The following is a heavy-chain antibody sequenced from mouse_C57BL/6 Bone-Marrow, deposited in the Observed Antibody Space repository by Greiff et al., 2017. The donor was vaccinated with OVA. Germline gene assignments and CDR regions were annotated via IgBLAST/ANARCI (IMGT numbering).Heavy chain of an antibody. V-gene: IGHV2-6*03. Sequence: QVQLQQSRPGLVAPSQSLSITCTVSGFSLTSYGVHWVRQPPGKGLEWLVVIWSDGSTTYNSALKSRLSISKDNSKSQVFLKMNSLQTDDTAMYYCARMTTGTSAMDYWGQGTSVTVSS. CDR2: IWSDGST. CDR3: ARMTTGTSAMDY. CDR1: GFSLTSYG. J-gene: IGHJ4*01. D-gene: IGHD1-1*01.